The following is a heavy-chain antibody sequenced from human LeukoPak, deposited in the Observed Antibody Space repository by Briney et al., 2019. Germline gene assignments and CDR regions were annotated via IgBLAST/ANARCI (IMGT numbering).Heavy chain of an antibody. Sequence: PSETLSLTCTVSGGSISSHYWSWIRQPPGKGLEWIGYIYYSGSTNCNPSLKSRGTISIDTSQNQFSLKLSSVTAADTAVYYCARDFRDGDSVFYYYYMDVWGKGTTVTVSS. J-gene: IGHJ6*03. CDR2: IYYSGST. D-gene: IGHD4-17*01. V-gene: IGHV4-59*11. CDR3: ARDFRDGDSVFYYYYMDV. CDR1: GGSISSHY.